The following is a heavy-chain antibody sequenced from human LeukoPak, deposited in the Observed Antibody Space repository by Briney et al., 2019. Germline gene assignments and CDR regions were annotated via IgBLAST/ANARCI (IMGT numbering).Heavy chain of an antibody. J-gene: IGHJ6*02. Sequence: GGSLRLSCAASGFTFRSYWMHWVRQAPGKGLVWVSRVNTDGSSTSYADSVRGRFIISRDNAKNTLYLQMNSLRAEDTAVYYCARVKDTSYGMDVWGQGTTLTVSS. CDR2: VNTDGSST. V-gene: IGHV3-74*01. CDR1: GFTFRSYW. CDR3: ARVKDTSYGMDV. D-gene: IGHD2-15*01.